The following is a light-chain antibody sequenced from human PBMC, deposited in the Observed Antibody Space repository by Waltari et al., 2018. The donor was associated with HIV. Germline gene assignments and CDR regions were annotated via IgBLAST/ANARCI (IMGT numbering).Light chain of an antibody. V-gene: IGLV1-44*01. CDR3: AAWDDSLNGVV. CDR2: INN. CDR1: SSNIGSNP. Sequence: QSVLTQPPSASGTPGQRVTISCSGSSSNIGSNPVNWYQQLPGTPPKLLIYINNQRPSGVPDRFSGSKSGTSASLAISGLQSEDEADYYCAAWDDSLNGVVFGGGTKLTVL. J-gene: IGLJ2*01.